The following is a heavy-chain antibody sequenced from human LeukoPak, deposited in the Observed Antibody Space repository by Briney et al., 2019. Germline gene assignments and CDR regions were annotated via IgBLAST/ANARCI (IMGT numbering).Heavy chain of an antibody. J-gene: IGHJ4*02. CDR1: GFTFDDYA. CDR3: AKDTHSSGLFGY. V-gene: IGHV3-9*01. D-gene: IGHD6-19*01. CDR2: ISWNSGSI. Sequence: PGRSLRLSCAASGFTFDDYAMHWVRQAPGEGLEWVSGISWNSGSIGYADSVKGRFTISRDNAKNSLYLQMNSLRAEDTALYYCAKDTHSSGLFGYWGQGTLVTVSS.